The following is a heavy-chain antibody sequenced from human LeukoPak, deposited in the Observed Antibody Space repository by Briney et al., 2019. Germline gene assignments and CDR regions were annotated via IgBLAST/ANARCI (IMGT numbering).Heavy chain of an antibody. Sequence: PSETLSLTCTVSGGSINSYYWSWIRQPPGRGLEWIGDIYYSESTIYNPSLKSRVPISVDTSKNQFSLDLRSVTAADTAVYYCARIDCATFDGWGPGTLVTVSS. V-gene: IGHV4-59*01. D-gene: IGHD2-21*01. CDR3: ARIDCATFDG. CDR1: GGSINSYY. CDR2: IYYSEST. J-gene: IGHJ4*02.